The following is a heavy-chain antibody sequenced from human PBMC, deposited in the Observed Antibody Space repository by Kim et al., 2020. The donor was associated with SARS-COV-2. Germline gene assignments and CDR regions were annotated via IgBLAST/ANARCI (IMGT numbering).Heavy chain of an antibody. Sequence: SETLSLTCTVSGGSISSGGYYWSWIRQHPGKGLEWIGYIYYSGSTYYNPSLKSRVTISVDTSKNQFSLKLSSVTAADTAVYYCARDRPYSSGHRNRPSYGMDVWGQGTTVTVSS. D-gene: IGHD6-19*01. CDR3: ARDRPYSSGHRNRPSYGMDV. V-gene: IGHV4-31*03. CDR1: GGSISSGGYY. CDR2: IYYSGST. J-gene: IGHJ6*02.